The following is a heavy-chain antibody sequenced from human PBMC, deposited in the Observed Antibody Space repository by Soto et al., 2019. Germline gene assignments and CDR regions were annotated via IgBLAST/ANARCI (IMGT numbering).Heavy chain of an antibody. V-gene: IGHV1-46*03. J-gene: IGHJ5*02. Sequence: QVQLVQSGAEVKKPGASVKVSCKASGYTFTSYYMHWVRQAPGQGLEWMGIINPSGGSTSYAQKFQGRVTMTRDTSTSTVYMEVSSLGSEDTAVYYCARGYSSSWYVSGVDNWFDPWGQGTLVTVSS. CDR2: INPSGGST. CDR3: ARGYSSSWYVSGVDNWFDP. CDR1: GYTFTSYY. D-gene: IGHD6-13*01.